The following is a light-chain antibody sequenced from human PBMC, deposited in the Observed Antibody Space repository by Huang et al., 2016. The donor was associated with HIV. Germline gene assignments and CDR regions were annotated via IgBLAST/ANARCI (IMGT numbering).Light chain of an antibody. V-gene: IGKV3-11*01. Sequence: DIVLTQSPATLSLSPGERATLSCRASQSVSSNLAWYQQKPGQAPRLLTYDASNRATGIPARFSGSGSGTDFTLTISSLEPEDFAVYYCQQRSNWPALTFGGGTKVEIK. J-gene: IGKJ4*01. CDR1: QSVSSN. CDR2: DAS. CDR3: QQRSNWPALT.